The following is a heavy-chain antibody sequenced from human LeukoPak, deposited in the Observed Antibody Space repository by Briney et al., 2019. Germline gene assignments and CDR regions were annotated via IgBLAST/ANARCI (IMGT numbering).Heavy chain of an antibody. CDR1: GFTFSSYA. J-gene: IGHJ4*02. V-gene: IGHV3-23*01. CDR3: AKEGRSGTDFDY. Sequence: PGGSLRLSCAASGFTFSSYATSWVRQAPGKGLEWVSAISGSGGSTYYADSVKGRFTISRDNSKNTLYLQMNSPRAEDTAVYYCAKEGRSGTDFDYWGQGTLVTVSS. D-gene: IGHD1-26*01. CDR2: ISGSGGST.